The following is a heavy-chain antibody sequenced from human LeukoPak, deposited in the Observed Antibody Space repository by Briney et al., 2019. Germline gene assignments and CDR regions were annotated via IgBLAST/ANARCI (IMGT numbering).Heavy chain of an antibody. CDR3: ARGGTVTTLDY. CDR1: GYTFTSYY. V-gene: IGHV1-46*01. J-gene: IGHJ4*02. D-gene: IGHD4-17*01. Sequence: ASVKVSCKASGYTFTSYYMHWVRRAPGQGLEWMGIINPSGGSTSYAQKFQGRVTMTRDMFTSTVYMELSSLRSEDTAVYYCARGGTVTTLDYWGQGTLVTVSS. CDR2: INPSGGST.